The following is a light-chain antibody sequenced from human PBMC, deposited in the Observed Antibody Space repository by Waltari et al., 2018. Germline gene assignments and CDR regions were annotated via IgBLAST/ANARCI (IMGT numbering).Light chain of an antibody. CDR3: QQYGSSPLFT. J-gene: IGKJ3*01. CDR2: GAS. CDR1: QSVSSSY. V-gene: IGKV3-20*01. Sequence: EIVLTQSAGNMSLSPGERATLSCRASQSVSSSYLAWYQQKPGQAPRLLIYGASSRATGIPDRFSGSGSGTDFTLTISRLEPEDFAVYYSQQYGSSPLFTFGPGTKVDIK.